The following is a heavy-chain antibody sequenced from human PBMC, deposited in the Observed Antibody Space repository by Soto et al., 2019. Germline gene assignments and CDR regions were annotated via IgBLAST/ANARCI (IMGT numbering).Heavy chain of an antibody. CDR1: GFTFSDYY. V-gene: IGHV3-11*01. Sequence: QGQLVESGGGLVKPGGSLRLSCAASGFTFSDYYMSWIRQVPGKGLEWLSYISSSGTTIYYADSVKGRFTISRDNGKNSLYLQMNSLRAEDTAVYYCARETRLRWTAYWGQGTLVTVSS. D-gene: IGHD4-17*01. J-gene: IGHJ4*02. CDR3: ARETRLRWTAY. CDR2: ISSSGTTI.